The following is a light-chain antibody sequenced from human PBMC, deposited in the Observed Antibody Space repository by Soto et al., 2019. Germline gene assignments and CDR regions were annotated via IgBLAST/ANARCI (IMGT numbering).Light chain of an antibody. V-gene: IGKV3-20*01. Sequence: EIVLTQSPGTLSLSPGERATLSCRASQSVSSGYLAWYQQKPGQAPRLLIYGASSRATGIPDRFSGSGSGTDFTLNISSLEPEDFAVYYCQQYGGSPTWTFGQGTKVEIK. J-gene: IGKJ1*01. CDR2: GAS. CDR3: QQYGGSPTWT. CDR1: QSVSSGY.